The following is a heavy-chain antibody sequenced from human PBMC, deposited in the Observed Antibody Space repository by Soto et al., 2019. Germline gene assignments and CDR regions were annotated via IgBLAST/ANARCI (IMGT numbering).Heavy chain of an antibody. CDR2: ISSSSSYI. V-gene: IGHV3-21*01. J-gene: IGHJ4*02. CDR3: ARDQPGYSYGYGLGY. D-gene: IGHD5-18*01. Sequence: EVQLVESGGGLVKPGGSLRLSCAASGFTFSSYSMNWVRQAPGKGLEWVSSISSSSSYIYYADSVKGRFTISRDNAKNSLHQQMNSLRAEDTVVYYCARDQPGYSYGYGLGYRGQGTLVTVSS. CDR1: GFTFSSYS.